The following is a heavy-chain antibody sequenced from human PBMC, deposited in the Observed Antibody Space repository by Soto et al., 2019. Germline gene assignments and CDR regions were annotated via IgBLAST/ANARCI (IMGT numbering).Heavy chain of an antibody. D-gene: IGHD6-13*01. CDR2: ITSSGTTV. V-gene: IGHV3-48*02. J-gene: IGHJ4*02. CDR1: GFTFSSYS. CDR3: ARGSSNWAYYFDF. Sequence: EVHLMESGGGLVQPGGSLRLSCAASGFTFSSYSLNWVRQAPGKGLEWVSYITSSGTTVYYADSVRGRFTISRNNAKNSLYLQMTSLRDDDTAVYYCARGSSNWAYYFDFWGQGTLVTVSS.